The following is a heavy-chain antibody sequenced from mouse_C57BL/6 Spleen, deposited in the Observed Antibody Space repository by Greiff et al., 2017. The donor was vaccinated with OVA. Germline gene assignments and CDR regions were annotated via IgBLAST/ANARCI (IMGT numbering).Heavy chain of an antibody. CDR3: ASGLYYGYYFDY. CDR1: GYTFTDYY. D-gene: IGHD1-1*01. Sequence: SGPELVKPGASVKISCKASGYTFTDYYINWVKQRPGQGLEWIGWIFPGSGSTYYNEKVKGKATLTVDKSSSTAYMLLSSLTSEDSAVYFCASGLYYGYYFDYWGQGTTLTVSS. J-gene: IGHJ2*01. CDR2: IFPGSGST. V-gene: IGHV1-75*01.